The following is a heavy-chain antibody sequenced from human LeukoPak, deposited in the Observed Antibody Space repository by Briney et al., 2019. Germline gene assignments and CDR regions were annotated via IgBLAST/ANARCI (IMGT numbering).Heavy chain of an antibody. Sequence: ASVRVSCKASGYTFTSYGISWVRQAPGQGLEWLGWTNGYNGNTHYAQKIQDRVTLTTDTSTSTAYMEVRSLRSDDTAVYYCVRDGNDAMDYWGQGTLVTVSS. J-gene: IGHJ4*02. D-gene: IGHD4-23*01. CDR2: TNGYNGNT. V-gene: IGHV1-18*01. CDR1: GYTFTSYG. CDR3: VRDGNDAMDY.